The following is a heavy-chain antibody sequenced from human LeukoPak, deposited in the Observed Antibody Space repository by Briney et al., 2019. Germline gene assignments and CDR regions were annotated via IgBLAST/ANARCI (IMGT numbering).Heavy chain of an antibody. CDR1: GGSISSSGYY. J-gene: IGHJ5*02. V-gene: IGHV4-39*01. D-gene: IGHD1-26*01. Sequence: SETLSLTCTVSGGSISSSGYYWGWVRQPPGTGLEWIASIYYSGSTYYNPSLKSRATISVDTSKNQLSLKLSSLTAADTAVYYCARHEYSGSYYGLSWFDPWGQGTLVTVSS. CDR2: IYYSGST. CDR3: ARHEYSGSYYGLSWFDP.